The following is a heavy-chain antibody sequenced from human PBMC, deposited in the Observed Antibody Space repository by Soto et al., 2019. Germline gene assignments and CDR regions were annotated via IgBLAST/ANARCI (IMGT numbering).Heavy chain of an antibody. J-gene: IGHJ6*02. CDR3: ANTKGGYITNPVRYGMDV. CDR2: ISYDGSNK. Sequence: PGGSLRLSCAASGFTFSSYGMHWVRQAPGKGLEWVAVISYDGSNKYYADSVKGRFTISRDNSKNTLYLQMNSLRAEDTAVYYCANTKGGYITNPVRYGMDVWRQGTTVTVSS. D-gene: IGHD6-13*01. CDR1: GFTFSSYG. V-gene: IGHV3-30*18.